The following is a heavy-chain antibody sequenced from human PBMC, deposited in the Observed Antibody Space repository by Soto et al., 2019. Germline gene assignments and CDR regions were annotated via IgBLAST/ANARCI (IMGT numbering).Heavy chain of an antibody. CDR2: INPNSGGT. CDR1: GYTFTGYY. CDR3: ARDFGVVIMARLRYGMDV. V-gene: IGHV1-2*02. Sequence: ASVKVSCKASGYTFTGYYMHWVRQAPGQGVEWMGWINPNSGGTNYAQKFQGRVTMTRDTSISTAYMELSRLRSDDTAVYYCARDFGVVIMARLRYGMDVWGQGTTVTVSS. D-gene: IGHD3-3*01. J-gene: IGHJ6*02.